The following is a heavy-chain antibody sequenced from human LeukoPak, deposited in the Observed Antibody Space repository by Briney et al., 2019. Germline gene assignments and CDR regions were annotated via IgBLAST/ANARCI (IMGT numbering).Heavy chain of an antibody. CDR1: GGSISSYY. CDR3: ARNYYDSSGYYPLGY. J-gene: IGHJ4*02. Sequence: PSETLSLTCTVSGGSISSYYWSWIRQPPGKGLEWIGYIYYSGSTNCNPSLKSRVTISVDTSKNQFSLKLSSVTAADTAVYYCARNYYDSSGYYPLGYWGQGTLVTVSS. V-gene: IGHV4-59*01. D-gene: IGHD3-22*01. CDR2: IYYSGST.